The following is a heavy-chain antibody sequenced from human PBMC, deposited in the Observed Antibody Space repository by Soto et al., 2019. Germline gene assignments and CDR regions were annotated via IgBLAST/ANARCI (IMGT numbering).Heavy chain of an antibody. CDR3: ARDKPSYGGNSGGMDV. D-gene: IGHD4-17*01. CDR1: GFTFSSYS. V-gene: IGHV3-21*01. Sequence: GGSLRLSCAASGFTFSSYSMNWVRQAPGKGLEWVSSISSSSSYIYYADSVKGRFTISRDNAKNSLYLQMNSLRAEDTAVYYCARDKPSYGGNSGGMDVWGQGTTVTVSS. J-gene: IGHJ6*02. CDR2: ISSSSSYI.